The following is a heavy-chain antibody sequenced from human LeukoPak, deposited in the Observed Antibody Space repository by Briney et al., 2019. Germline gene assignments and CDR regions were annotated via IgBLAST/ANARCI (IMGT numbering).Heavy chain of an antibody. CDR2: MNPNSGNT. CDR3: ASPGGYCSSTSCSAFDI. D-gene: IGHD2-2*01. V-gene: IGHV1-8*01. CDR1: GDTFTSYD. Sequence: GASVKVSCKASGDTFTSYDINWVRQATGQGLQWMGWMNPNSGNTGYAQKFQGSVTMTRNTSISTAYMELSSLRSEETAVYYCASPGGYCSSTSCSAFDIWGQGTMVTVSS. J-gene: IGHJ3*02.